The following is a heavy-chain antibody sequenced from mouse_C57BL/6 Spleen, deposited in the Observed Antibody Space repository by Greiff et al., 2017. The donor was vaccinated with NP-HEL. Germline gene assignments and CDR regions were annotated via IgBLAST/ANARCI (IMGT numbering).Heavy chain of an antibody. CDR2: IDPSDSYT. CDR1: GYTFTSYW. D-gene: IGHD1-1*01. Sequence: QVQLQQPGAELVKPGASVKLSCKASGYTFTSYWMQWVKQRPGQGLEWIGEIDPSDSYTNYNQKFKGKATLTVDTSSSTAYMQLSSLTSEDSAVYYCARFTSVQYFDVWGTGTTVTVSS. J-gene: IGHJ1*03. V-gene: IGHV1-50*01. CDR3: ARFTSVQYFDV.